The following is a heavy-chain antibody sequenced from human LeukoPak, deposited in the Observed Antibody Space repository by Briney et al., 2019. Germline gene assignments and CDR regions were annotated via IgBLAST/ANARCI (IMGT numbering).Heavy chain of an antibody. CDR1: GFTFSSHN. Sequence: GSLRLSCAVSGFTFSSHNMNWVRQSPGKGLEWIGYIYYSGSTNYNPSLKSRVTISVDTSKNQFSLKLSSVTAADTAVYYCARSEFVELSVWYFDLWGRGTLVTVSS. D-gene: IGHD3-10*01. V-gene: IGHV4-59*11. CDR2: IYYSGST. J-gene: IGHJ2*01. CDR3: ARSEFVELSVWYFDL.